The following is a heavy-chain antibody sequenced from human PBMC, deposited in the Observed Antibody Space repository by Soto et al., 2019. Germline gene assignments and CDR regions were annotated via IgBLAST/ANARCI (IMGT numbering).Heavy chain of an antibody. CDR1: GGSFSGYY. V-gene: IGHV4-34*01. CDR3: ARGALFCPTWVVSNRYHPYSSGSPV. Sequence: PSENLSVTCAVYGGSFSGYYWSWIRHPPGKGLEWIGEINHSGSTNYNPSLKSRVTISVDTSKNQFSLKLSSVTAADTAVYYCARGALFCPTWVVSNRYHPYSSGSPVWALGTSV. CDR2: INHSGST. D-gene: IGHD2-15*01. J-gene: IGHJ6*02.